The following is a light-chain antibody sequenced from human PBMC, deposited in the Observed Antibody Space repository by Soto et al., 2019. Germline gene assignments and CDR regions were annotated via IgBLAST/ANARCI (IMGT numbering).Light chain of an antibody. J-gene: IGKJ1*01. V-gene: IGKV3-15*01. Sequence: EIVMTQSPDTLSVSPGERATLSCRASKSVNSYLAWYQQKPGQAPRLLIYGASTRATDIPARFSGSGSGTEFTLTISSLQSEDFAAYFCQQYDDWPPTFGQGTRVESK. CDR2: GAS. CDR3: QQYDDWPPT. CDR1: KSVNSY.